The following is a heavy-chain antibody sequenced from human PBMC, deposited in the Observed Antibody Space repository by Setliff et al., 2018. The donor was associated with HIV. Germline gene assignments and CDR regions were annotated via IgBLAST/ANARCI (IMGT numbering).Heavy chain of an antibody. CDR3: ARGSYGSVLL. J-gene: IGHJ4*02. Sequence: PSQTLSLTCAISGDSVSGNSAAWNWVRQSPSRGLEWLGRTYFRSKWYNNYAASVEGRITISPDTSRNEFSLQLNSVTPEDTAVYYCARGSYGSVLLWGQGTLVTVSS. V-gene: IGHV6-1*01. CDR2: TYFRSKWYN. CDR1: GDSVSGNSAA. D-gene: IGHD6-19*01.